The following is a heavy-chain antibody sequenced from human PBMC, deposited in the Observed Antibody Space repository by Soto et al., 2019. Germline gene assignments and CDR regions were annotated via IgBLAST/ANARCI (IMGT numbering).Heavy chain of an antibody. V-gene: IGHV3-7*05. Sequence: EAQLVESGGGLVQPGGSLRLSCEASGFSLGSYWMTWVRQAPGKGLEGVANIKKDGSRTSYLDSVRGRFTISRDNVGNSLSLQMDSLRAEHTGLYFCARDVSPGTSTLYLDAFDIWGQGTMVTVSS. D-gene: IGHD2-8*01. J-gene: IGHJ3*02. CDR2: IKKDGSRT. CDR3: ARDVSPGTSTLYLDAFDI. CDR1: GFSLGSYW.